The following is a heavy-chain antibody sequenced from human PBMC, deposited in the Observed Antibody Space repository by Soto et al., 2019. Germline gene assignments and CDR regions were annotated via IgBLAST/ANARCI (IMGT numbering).Heavy chain of an antibody. CDR2: IYTSGGT. Sequence: QVQLQESGPGLVKPSETLSLTCTVSGGSISSYYWSCIRQPAGKGLEWIGRIYTSGGTNYNPSLKSRVTMSVDTAKNQFSLKLSSVNAADTGVYYWARGDGFGEFTAKYYYPYYGMDVWGQGTTVTVSS. CDR1: GGSISSYY. J-gene: IGHJ6*02. D-gene: IGHD3-10*01. CDR3: ARGDGFGEFTAKYYYPYYGMDV. V-gene: IGHV4-4*07.